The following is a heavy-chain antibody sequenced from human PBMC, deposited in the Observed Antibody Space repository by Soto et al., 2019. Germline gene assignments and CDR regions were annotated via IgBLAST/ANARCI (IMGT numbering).Heavy chain of an antibody. J-gene: IGHJ4*02. CDR1: GYTFTSYA. V-gene: IGHV1-3*01. Sequence: ASVKVSCKASGYTFTSYAMHWVRQAPGQRLEWMGWINAGNGNTKYSQKFQGRVTITRDTSASTAYMELSSLRSEDTAVYYCARLLLTPYSSSGYFEFWGQGTLVTVSS. D-gene: IGHD6-6*01. CDR3: ARLLLTPYSSSGYFEF. CDR2: INAGNGNT.